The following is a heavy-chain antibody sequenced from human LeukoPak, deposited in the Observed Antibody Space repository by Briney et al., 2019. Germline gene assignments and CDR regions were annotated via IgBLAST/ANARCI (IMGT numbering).Heavy chain of an antibody. CDR1: GGSFSGYY. D-gene: IGHD2-21*01. CDR2: INHSGST. V-gene: IGHV4-34*01. CDR3: ARGYRRIYREFDP. Sequence: SETLSLTCAVNGGSFSGYYWSWIRQPPGKGLEWIGEINHSGSTNYNPSLKSRVTISVDTSKNQFSLKLSSVTAADTAVYYCARGYRRIYREFDPWGQGTLVTVSS. J-gene: IGHJ5*02.